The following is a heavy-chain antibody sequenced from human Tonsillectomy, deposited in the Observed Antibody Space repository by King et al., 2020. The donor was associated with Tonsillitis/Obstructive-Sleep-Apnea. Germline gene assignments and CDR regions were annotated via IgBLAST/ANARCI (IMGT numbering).Heavy chain of an antibody. CDR1: GFTFSSYA. J-gene: IGHJ3*02. V-gene: IGHV3-64*01. CDR3: ATRLGDLSDAFDI. CDR2: ISSNGGST. Sequence: VQLVESGGGLVQPGGSLRLSCAASGFTFSSYAMHWVRQAPGKGLEYVSAISSNGGSTYYANSVKGRFTISRDNSKNTLYLHMGSLRAEDMAVYYCATRLGDLSDAFDIWGQGTMVTVSS. D-gene: IGHD6-25*01.